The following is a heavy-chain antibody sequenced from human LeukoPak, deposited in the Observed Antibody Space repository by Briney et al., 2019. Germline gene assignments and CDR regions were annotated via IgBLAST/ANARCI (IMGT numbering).Heavy chain of an antibody. Sequence: PSETLSLTCLVSGGSIYSSYWSWLRQPPGKGLEWVGYIYHSGGTYYNPSLKSRVTISVDRSKNQFSLKLSSVTAADTAVYYCARQPLYRTDAFDIWGQGTMVTVSS. CDR1: GGSIYSSY. V-gene: IGHV4-30-2*01. CDR3: ARQPLYRTDAFDI. CDR2: IYHSGGT. D-gene: IGHD1-26*01. J-gene: IGHJ3*02.